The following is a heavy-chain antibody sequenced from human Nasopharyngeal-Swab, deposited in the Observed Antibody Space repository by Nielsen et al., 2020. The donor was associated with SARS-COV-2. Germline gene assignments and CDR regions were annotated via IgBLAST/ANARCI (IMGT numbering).Heavy chain of an antibody. V-gene: IGHV7-4-1*02. D-gene: IGHD3-9*01. Sequence: WARKAPGQGLEWMGWINTNTGNPTYGQGFTGRFVFSLDTSVSTAYLQISSLKAEDTAVYYCARGHDTSDYWGQGTLVTVSS. J-gene: IGHJ4*02. CDR2: INTNTGNP. CDR3: ARGHDTSDY.